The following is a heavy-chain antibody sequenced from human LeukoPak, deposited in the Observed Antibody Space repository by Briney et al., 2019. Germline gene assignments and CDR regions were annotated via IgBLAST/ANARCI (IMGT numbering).Heavy chain of an antibody. CDR2: IYYSGST. J-gene: IGHJ4*02. Sequence: SETLSLTCTVSGGSISSYYWSWIRQPPGKGLEWIGYIYYSGSTNYNPSLKSRVTMSVDTSKNQFSLKLNSVTAADTAVYYCARDKYSSSCLDYWGQGTLVTVSS. CDR3: ARDKYSSSCLDY. D-gene: IGHD6-6*01. CDR1: GGSISSYY. V-gene: IGHV4-59*01.